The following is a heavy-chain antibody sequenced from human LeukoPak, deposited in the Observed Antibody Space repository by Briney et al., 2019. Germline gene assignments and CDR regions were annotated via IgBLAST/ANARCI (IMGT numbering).Heavy chain of an antibody. J-gene: IGHJ4*02. CDR1: GGSISSGGYS. Sequence: SETLSLTCAVSGGSISSGGYSWSWIRQPPGKGLEWIGYIYHSGSTFYNPSLESRVTISLDRSKNQFSLKLRSVTAADTAVYYCARGRVDTAMGDYWGQGTLVTVSS. D-gene: IGHD5-18*01. CDR2: IYHSGST. CDR3: ARGRVDTAMGDY. V-gene: IGHV4-30-2*01.